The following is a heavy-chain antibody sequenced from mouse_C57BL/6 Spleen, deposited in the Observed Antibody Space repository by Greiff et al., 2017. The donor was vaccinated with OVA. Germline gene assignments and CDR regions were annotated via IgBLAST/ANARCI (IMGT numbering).Heavy chain of an antibody. J-gene: IGHJ1*03. CDR1: GYTFTSYW. CDR3: AIERGNYGGYFDV. D-gene: IGHD2-1*01. Sequence: QVQLKQPGAELVKPGASVKVSCKASGYTFTSYWMHWVKQRPGQGLEWIGRIHPSDSDTNYNQKFKGKATLTVDKSSSTAYMQLSSLTSEDSAVYYCAIERGNYGGYFDVWGTGTTVTVSS. V-gene: IGHV1-74*01. CDR2: IHPSDSDT.